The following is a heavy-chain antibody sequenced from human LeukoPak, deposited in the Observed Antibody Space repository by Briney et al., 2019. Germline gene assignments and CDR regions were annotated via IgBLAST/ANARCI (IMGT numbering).Heavy chain of an antibody. Sequence: SETLSLTCTVSGGSISSYYWSWIRQPPGKGLEWIGYIYYSGSTNYNPSLKSRVTISVDTSKNQFSLKVSSVTAADTAVYYCARGANPGIAVAAPFDYWGQGTLVTVSS. CDR3: ARGANPGIAVAAPFDY. D-gene: IGHD6-19*01. J-gene: IGHJ4*02. V-gene: IGHV4-59*01. CDR2: IYYSGST. CDR1: GGSISSYY.